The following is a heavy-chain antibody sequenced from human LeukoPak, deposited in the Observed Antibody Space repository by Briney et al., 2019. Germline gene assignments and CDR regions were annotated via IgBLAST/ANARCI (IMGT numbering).Heavy chain of an antibody. CDR3: ARDRSGYDILTGYPPDAFDI. Sequence: SETLSLTCTVSGRSNSSSSYYWGWIRQPPGKGLEWIGSIYYSGSTYYNPSLKSRVTISVDTAKNQFSLKLSSVTAADTAVYYCARDRSGYDILTGYPPDAFDIWGQGTMVTVSS. CDR2: IYYSGST. J-gene: IGHJ3*02. D-gene: IGHD3-9*01. V-gene: IGHV4-39*07. CDR1: GRSNSSSSYY.